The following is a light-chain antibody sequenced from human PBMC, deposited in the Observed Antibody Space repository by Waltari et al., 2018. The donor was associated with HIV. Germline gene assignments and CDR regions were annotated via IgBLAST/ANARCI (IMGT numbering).Light chain of an antibody. V-gene: IGLV3-25*03. J-gene: IGLJ2*01. CDR3: QSAHNSDVI. CDR1: TLQRNY. Sequence: SYELTQTPSVSVPPGQTAKILCSGGTLQRNYVYWYQQKAGQAPVMIIFQDTKRPSDIPARFSASSAGTTATLTISGVQAEDEADYFCQSAHNSDVIFGRGTKLTVL. CDR2: QDT.